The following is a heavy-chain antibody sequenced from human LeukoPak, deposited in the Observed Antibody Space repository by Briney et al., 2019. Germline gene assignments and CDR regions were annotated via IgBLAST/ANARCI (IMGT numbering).Heavy chain of an antibody. CDR2: ISSSGSTI. D-gene: IGHD6-13*01. CDR1: GFTFSSYE. J-gene: IGHJ4*02. V-gene: IGHV3-48*03. Sequence: GGSLRLSCAASGFTFSSYEMNWVRHAPGKGLEWVSYISSSGSTIYYADSVKGRFTISRDNAKNSLYLQMNSLRAEDTAVYYCARGAGSSWIRSPRYFDYWGQGTLVTVSS. CDR3: ARGAGSSWIRSPRYFDY.